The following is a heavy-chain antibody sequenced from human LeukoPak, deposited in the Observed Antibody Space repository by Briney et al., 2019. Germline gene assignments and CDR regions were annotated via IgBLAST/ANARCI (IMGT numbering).Heavy chain of an antibody. CDR3: ATSPPNWGFDN. CDR2: MSVSSGKT. V-gene: IGHV1-8*01. D-gene: IGHD7-27*01. J-gene: IGHJ4*02. Sequence: ASVKVSCKASGYTFTRYDSNWVRQATGQGREGMGGMSVSSGKTGYEQKFQGRVTMNRSSSISTAYMELSSLRSEDTAVYYCATSPPNWGFDNWGQGTLVTVSS. CDR1: GYTFTRYD.